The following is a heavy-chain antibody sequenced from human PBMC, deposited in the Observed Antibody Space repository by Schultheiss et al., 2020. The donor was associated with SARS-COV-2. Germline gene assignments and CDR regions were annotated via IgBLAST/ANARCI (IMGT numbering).Heavy chain of an antibody. J-gene: IGHJ6*02. CDR1: GGSISSYY. Sequence: SQTLSLTCTVSGGSISSYYWSWIRQPPGKGLEWIGYIYHSGSTYYNPSLKSRVTISVDTSKNQFSLKLSSVTAADTAVYYCARDHMTTPTTGVGNYGMDVWGQGTTVTVSS. CDR2: IYHSGST. V-gene: IGHV4-59*06. CDR3: ARDHMTTPTTGVGNYGMDV. D-gene: IGHD4-23*01.